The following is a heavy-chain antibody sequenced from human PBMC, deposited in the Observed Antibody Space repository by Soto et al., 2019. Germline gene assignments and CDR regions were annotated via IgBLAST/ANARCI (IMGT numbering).Heavy chain of an antibody. CDR2: IKQDGSEK. J-gene: IGHJ4*02. V-gene: IGHV3-7*01. Sequence: EVQLVESGGGLVQPGGSLRLSCAASGFSFSSYWMSWVRQAPGKGLEWVANIKQDGSEKYYLDSVKGRFTISRDNAKNSLYLQMNSLRAVATAVYYCARVSIDFCLDYWGQGTLVTVSS. CDR3: ARVSIDFCLDY. CDR1: GFSFSSYW. D-gene: IGHD3-3*01.